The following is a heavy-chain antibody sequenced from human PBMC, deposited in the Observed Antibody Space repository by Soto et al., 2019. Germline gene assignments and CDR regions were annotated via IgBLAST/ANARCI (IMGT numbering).Heavy chain of an antibody. CDR2: IYYSGST. D-gene: IGHD3-10*01. CDR3: ARLYGHLTHGMDV. J-gene: IGHJ6*02. V-gene: IGHV4-39*01. Sequence: PETLSHTCTVSGGSISSSSYYWGWIRQPPGKGLEWIGSIYYSGSTYYNPSLKSRVTISVDTSKNQFSLKLSSVTAADTAVYYCARLYGHLTHGMDVWGQGTTVTVSS. CDR1: GGSISSSSYY.